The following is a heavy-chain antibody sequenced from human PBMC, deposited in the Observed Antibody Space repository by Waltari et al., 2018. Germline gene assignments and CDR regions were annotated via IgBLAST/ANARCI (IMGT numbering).Heavy chain of an antibody. V-gene: IGHV4-34*01. CDR1: GGSFSGYY. CDR3: ARGGLDDYGGNSGNY. D-gene: IGHD4-17*01. Sequence: QVQLQQWGAGLLTPSETLSLTCAVYGGSFSGYYWRWFRATPGKGLEWIGEINHSGSTNYNPSLKSRVTISVDTSKNQFSLKLSSVTAADTAVYYCARGGLDDYGGNSGNYWGQGTLVTVSS. CDR2: INHSGST. J-gene: IGHJ4*02.